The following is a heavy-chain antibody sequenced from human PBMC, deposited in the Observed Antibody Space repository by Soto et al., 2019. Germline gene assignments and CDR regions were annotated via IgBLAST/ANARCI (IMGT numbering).Heavy chain of an antibody. D-gene: IGHD1-26*01. V-gene: IGHV1-46*01. CDR2: INPRADST. CDR1: GYTFSNYF. Sequence: QVQLVQSGAEVNKPGASVKVSCKTSGYTFSNYFIHWVRQAPGQGLEWMGIINPRADSTNYAQKFQDRVTVTRDTSTSTVYMELRSLRSEDTAVYFCAREYGGSRVFDYWGQGTLVTVSS. J-gene: IGHJ4*02. CDR3: AREYGGSRVFDY.